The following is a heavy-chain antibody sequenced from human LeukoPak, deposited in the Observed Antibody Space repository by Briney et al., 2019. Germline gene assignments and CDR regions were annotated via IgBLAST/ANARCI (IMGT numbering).Heavy chain of an antibody. Sequence: PSETLSLTCTVSGYSISSGYYWGWIRQPPGKGLEWIGSIYHSGSTYYNPSLKSRVTISVDTSKNQFSLKLSSVTAADTAVYYCARVPIVGATRVFFDYWGQGTLVTVSS. CDR2: IYHSGST. CDR1: GYSISSGYY. J-gene: IGHJ4*02. D-gene: IGHD1-26*01. V-gene: IGHV4-38-2*02. CDR3: ARVPIVGATRVFFDY.